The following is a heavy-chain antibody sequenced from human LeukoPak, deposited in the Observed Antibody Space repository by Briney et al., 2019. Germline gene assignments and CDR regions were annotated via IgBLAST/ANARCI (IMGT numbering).Heavy chain of an antibody. V-gene: IGHV3-43D*04. D-gene: IGHD2-21*02. CDR1: GFTFDDYA. Sequence: GGSLRLSCAASGFTFDDYAMHWVRQAPGKGLEWVSLISWDGGSTYYADSVKGRFTISRDNSRNSLYLRMNSLRAEDTALYYCAKAAYCGGDCYPEEYYFDYWGQGTLVTVSS. J-gene: IGHJ4*02. CDR2: ISWDGGST. CDR3: AKAAYCGGDCYPEEYYFDY.